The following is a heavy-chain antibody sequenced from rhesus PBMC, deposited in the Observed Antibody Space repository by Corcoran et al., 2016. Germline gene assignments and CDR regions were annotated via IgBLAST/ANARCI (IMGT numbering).Heavy chain of an antibody. CDR1: GYSISSGYG. CDR2: ISYSGST. V-gene: IGHV4-122*02. Sequence: QLQLQESGPGLVKPSETLSLTCAVSGYSISSGYGWSWIRQPPGKGLEWIGYISYSGSTSYNPSLKSRVTISRDTSKNQLSLKLSSVTTADTAVYYCARDRGYCSSTYCSSGYFDYWGQGVLVTVSS. J-gene: IGHJ4*01. CDR3: ARDRGYCSSTYCSSGYFDY. D-gene: IGHD2-15*01.